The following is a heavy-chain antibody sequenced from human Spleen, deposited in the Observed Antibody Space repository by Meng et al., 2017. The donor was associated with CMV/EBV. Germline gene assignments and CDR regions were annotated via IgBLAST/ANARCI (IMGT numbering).Heavy chain of an antibody. CDR2: TIDSRRT. CDR3: ARKYNWNDDPFDP. Sequence: GGSLGGYVGRWSRRSRRRGREGIGETIDSRRTKYDPSLKSRVTISLDMSENHFSLRLSSVTAAETAVYYCARKYNWNDDPFDPWGQGTLVTVSS. D-gene: IGHD1-20*01. V-gene: IGHV4-34*12. CDR1: GGSLGGYV. J-gene: IGHJ5*02.